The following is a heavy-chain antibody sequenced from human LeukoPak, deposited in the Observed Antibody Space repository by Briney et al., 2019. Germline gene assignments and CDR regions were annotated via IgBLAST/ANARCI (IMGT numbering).Heavy chain of an antibody. CDR2: IYSGGGT. CDR1: GLTVSSNY. CDR3: ATKKEEGYSFDF. J-gene: IGHJ4*02. Sequence: PGGSLRLSCAASGLTVSSNYMSWVRQAPGKGLEWVSIIYSGGGTYYADSVKGRFTISRDNFKNTLYLQMNSLRADDTAMYYCATKKEEGYSFDFWGQGTLVTVSS. V-gene: IGHV3-66*01.